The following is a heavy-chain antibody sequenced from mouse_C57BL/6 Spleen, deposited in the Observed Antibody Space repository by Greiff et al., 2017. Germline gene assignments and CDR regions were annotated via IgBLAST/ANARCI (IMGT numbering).Heavy chain of an antibody. CDR3: ARRDYSNSYAMDY. V-gene: IGHV1-39*01. CDR2: INPNYGTT. D-gene: IGHD2-5*01. Sequence: VHVKQSGPELVKPGASVKISCKASGYSFTDYNMNWVKQSNGKSLEWIGVINPNYGTTSYNQKFKGKATLTVDQSSSTAYMQLNSLTSEDSAVYYCARRDYSNSYAMDYWGQGTSVTVSS. CDR1: GYSFTDYN. J-gene: IGHJ4*01.